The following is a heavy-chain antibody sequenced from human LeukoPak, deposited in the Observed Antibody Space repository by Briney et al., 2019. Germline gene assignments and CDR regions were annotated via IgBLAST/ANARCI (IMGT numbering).Heavy chain of an antibody. Sequence: AASVKVSFKASGYTFNGYYIHWVRQAPGQGLEWMGWINPNSGGTNYAQKFQGRVTMTRDTSISTAYMELSRLRSDDTAVYYCARDMENAFDIWGQGTMVTVSS. CDR1: GYTFNGYY. D-gene: IGHD3-10*01. CDR3: ARDMENAFDI. J-gene: IGHJ3*02. CDR2: INPNSGGT. V-gene: IGHV1-2*02.